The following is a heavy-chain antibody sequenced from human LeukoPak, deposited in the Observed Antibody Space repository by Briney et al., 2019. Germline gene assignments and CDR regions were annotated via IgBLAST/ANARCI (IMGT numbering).Heavy chain of an antibody. CDR2: IRDSGSST. Sequence: GGSLRLSCAASGFTFSSFWMSWVRQAPGKGLEWVSAIRDSGSSTHYADSVKGRFTTSRDNSKNTLFLQMNSLRAEDTAIYYCAKYGPQDSGSSHFDYWGQGALVTVSS. V-gene: IGHV3-23*01. D-gene: IGHD1-26*01. CDR3: AKYGPQDSGSSHFDY. J-gene: IGHJ4*02. CDR1: GFTFSSFW.